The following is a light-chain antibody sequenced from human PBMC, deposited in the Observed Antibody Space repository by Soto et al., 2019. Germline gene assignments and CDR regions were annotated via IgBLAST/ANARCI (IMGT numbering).Light chain of an antibody. CDR2: GAS. Sequence: EIVLTQSPGTLSLSPGEGATLSCRASQSVSSSYLAWYQQKPGQAPRLLIYGASSRATGIPDRFSGSGAGTDFTLIISRLEPEDVAVYYCQQYGSSPLTFGGGTKVEIK. CDR3: QQYGSSPLT. J-gene: IGKJ4*01. V-gene: IGKV3-20*01. CDR1: QSVSSSY.